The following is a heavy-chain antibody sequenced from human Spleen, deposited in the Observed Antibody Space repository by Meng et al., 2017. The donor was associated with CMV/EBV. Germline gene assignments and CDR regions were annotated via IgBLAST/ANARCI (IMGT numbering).Heavy chain of an antibody. J-gene: IGHJ6*02. CDR3: AKGGCSSTSCYYYYGMDV. Sequence: GESLKISCAASGFTFSTYAMHWVRQAPGKGLEWVAVISYDGSNKYYADSVKGRFTISRDNSKNTLYLQMNSLRAEDTAVYYCAKGGCSSTSCYYYYGMDVWGQGTTVTVSS. D-gene: IGHD2-2*01. CDR1: GFTFSTYA. V-gene: IGHV3-30-3*01. CDR2: ISYDGSNK.